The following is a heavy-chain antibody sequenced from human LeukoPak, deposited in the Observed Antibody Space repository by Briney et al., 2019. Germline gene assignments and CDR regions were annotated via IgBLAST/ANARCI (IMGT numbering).Heavy chain of an antibody. D-gene: IGHD2-21*02. CDR2: ISWNGGSA. V-gene: IGHV3-43D*03. CDR1: GFSFDDYV. J-gene: IGHJ4*02. CDR3: ARDKSPYCGADCYSVFDY. Sequence: GGSLRLSCAASGFSFDDYVMHWVRQTPGKGLEWVSLISWNGGSAYYTDSVKGRFTISRDNSKNSLYLQMNSLRAEDTALYYCARDKSPYCGADCYSVFDYWGQGTLVTVSS.